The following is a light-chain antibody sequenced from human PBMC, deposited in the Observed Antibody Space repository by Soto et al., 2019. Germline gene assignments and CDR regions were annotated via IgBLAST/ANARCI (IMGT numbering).Light chain of an antibody. Sequence: QSVLTQPPSVSGAPGQRVTITCTGTSSDVGGYNYVSWYQQHPGKAPKLMIYEVSNRPSGVSDRFSGSRSGNTASLTISGLQAEDESDYYCISYTSSSTWVFGGGTKVTVL. V-gene: IGLV2-14*01. CDR3: ISYTSSSTWV. CDR2: EVS. CDR1: SSDVGGYNY. J-gene: IGLJ3*02.